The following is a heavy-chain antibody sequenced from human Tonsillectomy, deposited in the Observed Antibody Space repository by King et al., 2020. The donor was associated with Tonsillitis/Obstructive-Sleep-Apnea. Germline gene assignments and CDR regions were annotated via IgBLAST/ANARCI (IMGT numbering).Heavy chain of an antibody. CDR3: ARALPGYCSSTSCSFDY. CDR1: GYSFTSYW. D-gene: IGHD2-2*01. CDR2: IYPGDSDT. J-gene: IGHJ4*02. Sequence: VQLVQSGAEVKKPGESLMISCEGSGYSFTSYWIAWVRQMPGKGLEWMGIIYPGDSDTRYSPSFQGQVTTSVDKSISTAYLQRSSLKASDTAMYYCARALPGYCSSTSCSFDYWGQGTLVTVSS. V-gene: IGHV5-51*01.